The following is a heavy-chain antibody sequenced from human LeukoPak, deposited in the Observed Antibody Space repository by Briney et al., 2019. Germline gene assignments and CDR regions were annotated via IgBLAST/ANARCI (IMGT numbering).Heavy chain of an antibody. J-gene: IGHJ4*02. CDR1: EFTFNSYW. Sequence: GGSLRLSCAASEFTFNSYWMTWVRQAPGKGLEWVANINQDGSEKHYVDSAKGRFTISRDNAKNSLYLQMNSLRADDTAVYYCASYCGRNSCYHYFDKWGLGTLVTVSS. D-gene: IGHD2-2*01. V-gene: IGHV3-7*02. CDR3: ASYCGRNSCYHYFDK. CDR2: INQDGSEK.